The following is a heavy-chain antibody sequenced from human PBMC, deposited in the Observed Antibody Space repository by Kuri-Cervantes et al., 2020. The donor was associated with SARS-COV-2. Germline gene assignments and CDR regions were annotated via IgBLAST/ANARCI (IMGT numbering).Heavy chain of an antibody. J-gene: IGHJ4*02. Sequence: ASVTVSCKACVYTFTSYGISWVRQAPGQGLEWMGWISAYNGNTNYAQKLQGRVTMTADTSTSTAYMELRSLRSDDTAVYYCARGFAAAGTIDYWGQGTLVTVSS. CDR1: VYTFTSYG. D-gene: IGHD6-13*01. CDR3: ARGFAAAGTIDY. V-gene: IGHV1-18*01. CDR2: ISAYNGNT.